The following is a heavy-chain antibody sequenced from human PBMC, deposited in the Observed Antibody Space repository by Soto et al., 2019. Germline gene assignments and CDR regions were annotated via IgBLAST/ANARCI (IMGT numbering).Heavy chain of an antibody. Sequence: GGSLRLSCAASGFTFSTYSMNWVRQAPGKGLEWVSSISSSGTYIHYADSLKGRFTISRDNAKNSLYLQMISLRAEDTAVYYCARDPSDCSSTSCWGYYALDVWGQGTTVTVS. CDR2: ISSSGTYI. D-gene: IGHD2-2*01. V-gene: IGHV3-21*01. CDR1: GFTFSTYS. J-gene: IGHJ6*02. CDR3: ARDPSDCSSTSCWGYYALDV.